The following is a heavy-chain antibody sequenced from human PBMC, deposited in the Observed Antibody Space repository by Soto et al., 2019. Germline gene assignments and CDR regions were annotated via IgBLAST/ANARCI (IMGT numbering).Heavy chain of an antibody. D-gene: IGHD6-13*01. CDR1: GYTFTSYG. J-gene: IGHJ5*02. V-gene: IGHV1-18*01. Sequence: QVQLVQSGAEVKKPGASVKVSCKASGYTFTSYGISWVRQAPGQGLEWMGWISAYNGNTNYAQKLQGRVTMTTDTSTSTAYMERRSLRSDDTAVYYCARDPLPYSSSWYYNWFDPWGQGTLVTVSS. CDR3: ARDPLPYSSSWYYNWFDP. CDR2: ISAYNGNT.